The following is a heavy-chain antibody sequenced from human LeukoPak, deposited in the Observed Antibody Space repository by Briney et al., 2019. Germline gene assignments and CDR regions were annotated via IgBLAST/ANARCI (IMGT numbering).Heavy chain of an antibody. J-gene: IGHJ6*03. Sequence: SETLSLTCTVSGGSISSGSYYWSWIRQPAGKGLEWIGRIYTSGSTNYNPSLKSRVTISVDTSKNQFSLKLSSVTAADTAVYYCARGDYYDILTGPIDYMDVWGKGTTVTISS. V-gene: IGHV4-61*02. CDR3: ARGDYYDILTGPIDYMDV. D-gene: IGHD3-9*01. CDR1: GGSISSGSYY. CDR2: IYTSGST.